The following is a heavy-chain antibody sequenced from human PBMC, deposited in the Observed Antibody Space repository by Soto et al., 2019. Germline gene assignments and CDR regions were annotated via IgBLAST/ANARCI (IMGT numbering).Heavy chain of an antibody. Sequence: LRLSCAASGFTFSSYAMHWVRQAPGKGLEWVAVISYDGSNKYYADSVKGRFTISRDNSKNTLYLQMNSLRAEDTAVYYCARDRERITGTTVHYGMDVWGQGTTVTVSS. V-gene: IGHV3-30-3*01. D-gene: IGHD1-7*01. CDR3: ARDRERITGTTVHYGMDV. CDR2: ISYDGSNK. J-gene: IGHJ6*02. CDR1: GFTFSSYA.